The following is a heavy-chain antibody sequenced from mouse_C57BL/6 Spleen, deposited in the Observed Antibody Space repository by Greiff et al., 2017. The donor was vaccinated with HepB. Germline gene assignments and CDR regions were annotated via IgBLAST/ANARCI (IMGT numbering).Heavy chain of an antibody. CDR1: GYAFSSYW. CDR2: IYPGDGDT. D-gene: IGHD2-3*01. V-gene: IGHV1-80*01. J-gene: IGHJ2*01. Sequence: VQLQQSGAELVKPGASVKISCKASGYAFSSYWMNWVKQRPGKGLEWIGQIYPGDGDTNYNGKFKGKATLTADKSSSTAYMQLSSLTSEDSAVYFCARTLYDGYFDYWGQGTTLTVSS. CDR3: ARTLYDGYFDY.